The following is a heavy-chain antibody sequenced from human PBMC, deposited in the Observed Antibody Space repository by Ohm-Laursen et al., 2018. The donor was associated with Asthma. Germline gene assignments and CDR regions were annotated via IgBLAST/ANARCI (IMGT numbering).Heavy chain of an antibody. Sequence: SLRLSCAASGFTFKSYAMHWVRQAPGKGLEWVAVGGSYYDGGLKYYADSVNGRFTVSRDDSKNTLYLQMNSLRPDDTAVYYCARDVMEWYLPAFDFWGQGTLVTVSS. CDR2: GGSYYDGGLK. CDR1: GFTFKSYA. J-gene: IGHJ4*02. D-gene: IGHD3-3*01. CDR3: ARDVMEWYLPAFDF. V-gene: IGHV3-30-3*01.